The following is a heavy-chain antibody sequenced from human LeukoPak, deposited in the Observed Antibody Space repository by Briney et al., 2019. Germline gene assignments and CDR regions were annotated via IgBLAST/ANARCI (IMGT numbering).Heavy chain of an antibody. CDR1: GYTFTGYY. D-gene: IGHD2-2*01. Sequence: GASVKVSCKASGYTFTGYYMHWVRQAPGQGLEWMGWINPNSGGTNYAQKFQGRVTMTRDTSISTAYMELSRLRSDDTAVYYCARGYPSPRYCSSTSCYQWFDPWGQGTLVTVSS. J-gene: IGHJ5*02. CDR2: INPNSGGT. V-gene: IGHV1-2*02. CDR3: ARGYPSPRYCSSTSCYQWFDP.